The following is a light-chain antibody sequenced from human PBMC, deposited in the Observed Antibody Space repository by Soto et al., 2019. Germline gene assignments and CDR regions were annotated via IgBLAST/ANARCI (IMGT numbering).Light chain of an antibody. CDR3: CSYAGHTNVL. Sequence: QSVLTQPPSASGSPGQSVTISCTGTINDVGGYNYVSWYQHYPGEAPKLMIYEVVKRPSGVPDRLSGSKSGNTASLTVSGLQAEDEADYYCCSYAGHTNVLFGGGTKVTVL. J-gene: IGLJ2*01. V-gene: IGLV2-8*01. CDR2: EVV. CDR1: INDVGGYNY.